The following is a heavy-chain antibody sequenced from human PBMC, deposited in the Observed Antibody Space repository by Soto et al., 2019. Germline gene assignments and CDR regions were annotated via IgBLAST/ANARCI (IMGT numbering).Heavy chain of an antibody. CDR2: ISSSSSTI. V-gene: IGHV3-48*01. CDR3: ARDVKAVAGRGIDY. J-gene: IGHJ4*02. CDR1: GFTFSSYS. D-gene: IGHD6-19*01. Sequence: VQLVESGGGLVQPGGSLRLSCAASGFTFSSYSMNWVRQAPGKGLEWVSYISSSSSTIYYADSVKGRFTISRDNAKNSLYLQMNSLRAEDTAVYYCARDVKAVAGRGIDYWGQGTLVTVSS.